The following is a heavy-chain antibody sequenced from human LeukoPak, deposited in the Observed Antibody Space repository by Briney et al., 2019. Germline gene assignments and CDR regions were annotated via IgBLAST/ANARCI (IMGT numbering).Heavy chain of an antibody. D-gene: IGHD3-22*01. CDR1: GYSFTSYW. V-gene: IGHV5-51*01. CDR2: IYPGDSDT. CDR3: ARAQLLGDSSGYPYYFDY. J-gene: IGHJ4*02. Sequence: HGESLKISCKGSGYSFTSYWIGWVRQMPGKGLEWMGIIYPGDSDTRYSPSFQGQVTISADKSISTAYLQWSSLKASDTAMYYCARAQLLGDSSGYPYYFDYWGQGTLVTVSS.